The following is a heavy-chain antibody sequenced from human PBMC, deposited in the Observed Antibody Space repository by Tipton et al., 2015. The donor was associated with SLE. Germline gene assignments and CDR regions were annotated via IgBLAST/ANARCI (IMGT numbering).Heavy chain of an antibody. CDR3: ARLNDATAIASFDY. Sequence: LRLSCTVSGDSITSYYWNWIRQPPGKGLEWIGYIYYNGHTNYSPSLKSRVTLSVDTSKNQFSLTLSSVTAADTAVYYCARLNDATAIASFDYWGQGTLVTVPS. CDR2: IYYNGHT. D-gene: IGHD2-21*02. V-gene: IGHV4-59*01. J-gene: IGHJ4*02. CDR1: GDSITSYY.